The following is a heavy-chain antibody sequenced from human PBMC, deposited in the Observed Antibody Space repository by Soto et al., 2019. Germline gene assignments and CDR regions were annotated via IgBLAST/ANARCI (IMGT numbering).Heavy chain of an antibody. Sequence: QVQLVQSGAEVKKPGSSVKVSCKASGGTFSSYAISWVRQAPGQGLEWMGGIIPIFGTANYAQKFQGRVTITADETKSTAHMELSSLRSEDTAVYYSARGGDGYKNTGRIDYWGQGTLVTVSS. D-gene: IGHD5-12*01. CDR3: ARGGDGYKNTGRIDY. CDR2: IIPIFGTA. J-gene: IGHJ4*02. V-gene: IGHV1-69*12. CDR1: GGTFSSYA.